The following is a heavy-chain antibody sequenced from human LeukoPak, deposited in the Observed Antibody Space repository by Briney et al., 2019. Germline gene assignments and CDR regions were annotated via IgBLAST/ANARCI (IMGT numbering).Heavy chain of an antibody. CDR2: IKEDGSEK. V-gene: IGHV3-7*04. J-gene: IGHJ4*02. CDR1: GFSFSDFW. CDR3: ARDYGGVRGHW. D-gene: IGHD2-8*02. Sequence: PGGSLRLSCAASGFSFSDFWMSWVRQAPGKGLEWVANIKEDGSEKYYVDSVKGRFTISRDIAKNSLYLQMNSLRVEDTAVYYCARDYGGVRGHWWGEGTLVTVSS.